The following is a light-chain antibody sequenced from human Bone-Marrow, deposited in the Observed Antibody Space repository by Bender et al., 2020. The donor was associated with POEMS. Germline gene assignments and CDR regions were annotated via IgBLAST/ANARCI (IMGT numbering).Light chain of an antibody. J-gene: IGLJ2*01. CDR3: QAWDTYSVI. V-gene: IGLV3-1*01. Sequence: SYEVTQPPSVSVSPGQTASITCSGDDLGDKYVAWYQQKPGQSPVLVIYQDTKRPSGIPEQFSGSNSGNTATLTISGTKAMDEADYYCQAWDTYSVIFGGGTKLTVL. CDR1: DLGDKY. CDR2: QDT.